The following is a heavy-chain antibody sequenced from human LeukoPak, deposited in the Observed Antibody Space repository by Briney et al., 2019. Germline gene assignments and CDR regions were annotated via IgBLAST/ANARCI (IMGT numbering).Heavy chain of an antibody. CDR3: ARGQIDLLRNYFDY. CDR2: IYTGGNT. CDR1: GFIVSHKY. D-gene: IGHD3-22*01. J-gene: IGHJ4*02. Sequence: GGSLRLSCAASGFIVSHKYMAWVRQAPGKGLEWLSIIYTGGNTVSAESVKGRFIISRDNSRNTVHLQMNSLRDDDTAVYYCARGQIDLLRNYFDYWGQGTLVTVSS. V-gene: IGHV3-66*01.